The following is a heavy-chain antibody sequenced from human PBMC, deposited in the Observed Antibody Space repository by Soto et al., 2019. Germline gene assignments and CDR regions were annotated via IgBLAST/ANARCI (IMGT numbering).Heavy chain of an antibody. CDR3: ARHYGDDYGDLNDAFDV. J-gene: IGHJ3*01. D-gene: IGHD4-17*01. V-gene: IGHV4-59*08. CDR1: GDSISHCY. Sequence: QVQLQESGPGLVKPSETLSLTCTVSGDSISHCYWSWIRQPPGKGLEWIGNIYYSGRTHYNPSLTSRVTISVDTSQNRFSVKLSSVTAADTAVDDCARHYGDDYGDLNDAFDVWGQGTMVTVSS. CDR2: IYYSGRT.